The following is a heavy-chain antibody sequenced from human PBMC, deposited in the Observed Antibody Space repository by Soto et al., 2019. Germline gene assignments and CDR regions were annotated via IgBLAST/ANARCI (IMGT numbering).Heavy chain of an antibody. CDR1: GGSISSGGYY. CDR2: IYYSGST. Sequence: SETLSLTCTVSGGSISSGGYYWSWIRQHPGKGLEWIGYIYYSGSTYYNPSLKSRVTISVDTSKNQFSLKLSSVTAADTAVYYWARARGIVGATPRSHMDVWGQGTTVTVYS. J-gene: IGHJ6*02. V-gene: IGHV4-31*03. D-gene: IGHD1-26*01. CDR3: ARARGIVGATPRSHMDV.